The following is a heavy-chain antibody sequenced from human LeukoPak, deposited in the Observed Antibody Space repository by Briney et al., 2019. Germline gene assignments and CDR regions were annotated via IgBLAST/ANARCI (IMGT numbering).Heavy chain of an antibody. CDR3: ARGYSSSSPSGFAFDI. J-gene: IGHJ3*02. D-gene: IGHD6-6*01. CDR1: GFTFSSYG. Sequence: PGRSLRLSCAASGFTFSSYGMHWVRQAPGKGLEWVAVISYDGSNKYYADSVKGRFTISRDNSKNTLYLQMNSLRAEETAVYYCARGYSSSSPSGFAFDIWGQGTMVTVSS. V-gene: IGHV3-30*03. CDR2: ISYDGSNK.